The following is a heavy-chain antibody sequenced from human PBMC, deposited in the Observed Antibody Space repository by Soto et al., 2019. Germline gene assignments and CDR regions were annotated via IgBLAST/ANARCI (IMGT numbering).Heavy chain of an antibody. Sequence: PSETLSLTCTVSGGSISSYYWSWIRQPPGKGLEWIGYIYYSGSTNYNPSRKSRVTISVDTSKNQFSLKLSSVTAADTAVYYCARGRGIAAAGIRGGVRLYYFDYWGQGTLVTVSS. CDR1: GGSISSYY. D-gene: IGHD6-13*01. J-gene: IGHJ4*02. CDR2: IYYSGST. V-gene: IGHV4-59*01. CDR3: ARGRGIAAAGIRGGVRLYYFDY.